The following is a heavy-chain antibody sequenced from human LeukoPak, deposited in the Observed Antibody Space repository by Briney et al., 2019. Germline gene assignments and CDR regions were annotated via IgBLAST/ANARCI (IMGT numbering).Heavy chain of an antibody. CDR2: INPDGSEK. Sequence: GGSLRLSCEASGFTFSTYWMSWVRQAPGKGLEWVANINPDGSEKSYVESVKGRFTISRDKAKNSLYLQMNSLRAEDTALYYCARDGGSSGSYPYGGQGILVTVSS. V-gene: IGHV3-7*01. J-gene: IGHJ4*02. CDR3: ARDGGSSGSYPY. D-gene: IGHD1-26*01. CDR1: GFTFSTYW.